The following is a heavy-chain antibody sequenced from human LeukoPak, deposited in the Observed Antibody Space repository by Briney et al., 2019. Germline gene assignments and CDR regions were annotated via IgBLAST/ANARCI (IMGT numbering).Heavy chain of an antibody. CDR2: IYYSGST. V-gene: IGHV4-59*08. CDR1: GGSISRYY. D-gene: IGHD5-18*01. CDR3: ARPGVGSGRYGAFDI. J-gene: IGHJ3*02. Sequence: SETLSLTCTVSGGSISRYYWSWIRQPPGKGLEWIGYIYYSGSTNYNPSLESRVTISVDTSKNQFSLKLSSVTAADTAVYYCARPGVGSGRYGAFDIWGQGTMVTVSS.